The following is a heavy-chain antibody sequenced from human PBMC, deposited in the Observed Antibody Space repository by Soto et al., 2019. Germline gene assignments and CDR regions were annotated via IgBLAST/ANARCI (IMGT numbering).Heavy chain of an antibody. V-gene: IGHV1-18*01. CDR1: GYSFTSYG. CDR3: ARNIPNYNWFDP. J-gene: IGHJ5*02. D-gene: IGHD2-21*01. CDR2: ISAYNGNT. Sequence: GASVKVSCEACGYSFTSYGISWVRQAPGQGLEWMGWISAYNGNTNYAQKLQGRVTMTTDTSTSTAYMELRSLRSDDTAVYYCARNIPNYNWFDPWGQGTLVTVSS.